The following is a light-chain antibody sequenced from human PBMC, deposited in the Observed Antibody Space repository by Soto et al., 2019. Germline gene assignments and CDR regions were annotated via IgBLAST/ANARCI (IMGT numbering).Light chain of an antibody. J-gene: IGKJ1*01. Sequence: EIVMTQSPATLSVSPGETATLSCRASQGISRTLAWYQLKSGQAPRLLFYGASTRATGVPARFSGSGSGTEFTLTISSLQSEDFAVYYCQQYNKWRTFGQGTKVDI. CDR1: QGISRT. CDR2: GAS. CDR3: QQYNKWRT. V-gene: IGKV3-15*01.